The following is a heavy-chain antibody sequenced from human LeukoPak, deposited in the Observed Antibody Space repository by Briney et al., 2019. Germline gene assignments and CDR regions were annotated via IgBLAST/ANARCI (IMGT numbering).Heavy chain of an antibody. J-gene: IGHJ4*02. D-gene: IGHD1-1*01. CDR1: GFTFSSVV. Sequence: GGSLRLSCAASGFTFSSVVVRWGRQAPGRGLEWVSSISGSGSATYYSGSVKGRFTISRDNSKNTLFLQMKSLGADDSAVYYCAAAPRPTTPLLPVDYWGQGTLVTVSS. V-gene: IGHV3-23*01. CDR3: AAAPRPTTPLLPVDY. CDR2: ISGSGSAT.